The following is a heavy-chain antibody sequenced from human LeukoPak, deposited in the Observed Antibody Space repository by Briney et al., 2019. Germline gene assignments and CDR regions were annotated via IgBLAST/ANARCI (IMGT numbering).Heavy chain of an antibody. Sequence: GGSLRLSCAASGFSVSSNYMSWVRQAPGKGLEWVSVIYSGGSTYYADSVKGRFTISRDNSKNTLYVQMNSLRADDTAVYYCARDSGSYSLDIWGQGTMVTVSS. D-gene: IGHD1-26*01. J-gene: IGHJ3*02. CDR1: GFSVSSNY. V-gene: IGHV3-53*01. CDR2: IYSGGST. CDR3: ARDSGSYSLDI.